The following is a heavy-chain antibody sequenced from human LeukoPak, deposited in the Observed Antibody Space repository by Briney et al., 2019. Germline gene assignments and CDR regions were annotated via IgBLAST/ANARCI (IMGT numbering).Heavy chain of an antibody. Sequence: GGSLSLSCAASGFTFSSYAMSWVRQAPGKGLEWVSAISGSGGSTYYADSVKGRFTISRDNSKNTLYLQMNSLRAEDTAVYYCAKDIVLMVYAPSGLDYWGQGTLVTVSS. D-gene: IGHD2-8*01. CDR1: GFTFSSYA. J-gene: IGHJ4*02. V-gene: IGHV3-23*01. CDR2: ISGSGGST. CDR3: AKDIVLMVYAPSGLDY.